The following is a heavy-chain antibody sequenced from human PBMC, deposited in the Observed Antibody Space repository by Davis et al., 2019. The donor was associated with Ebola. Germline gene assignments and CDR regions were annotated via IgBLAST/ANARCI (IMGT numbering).Heavy chain of an antibody. CDR2: IKEDGSEK. Sequence: PGGSLRLSCAGSGLTFSNYWMSWVRQAPGKGLEWVANIKEDGSEKYYVDSVKGRFTISSDNAKNSLYLEMNSLRAEDTAVYYCATWARAYYYYGMDVWGQGTTVTVSS. J-gene: IGHJ6*02. CDR1: GLTFSNYW. V-gene: IGHV3-7*01. D-gene: IGHD3-16*01. CDR3: ATWARAYYYYGMDV.